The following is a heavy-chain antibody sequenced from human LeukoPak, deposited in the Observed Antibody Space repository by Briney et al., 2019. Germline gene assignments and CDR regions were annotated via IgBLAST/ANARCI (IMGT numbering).Heavy chain of an antibody. J-gene: IGHJ4*02. CDR1: GFTFSSYG. Sequence: AGGSLRLSCAASGFTFSSYGMHWVRQAPGKGLEWVAVISYDGSNKYYADSVKGRFTISRDNSKNTLYLQMNSLRVEDTAVYYCAGTFRLPFDYWGQGTLVTVSS. D-gene: IGHD4-11*01. V-gene: IGHV3-30*03. CDR2: ISYDGSNK. CDR3: AGTFRLPFDY.